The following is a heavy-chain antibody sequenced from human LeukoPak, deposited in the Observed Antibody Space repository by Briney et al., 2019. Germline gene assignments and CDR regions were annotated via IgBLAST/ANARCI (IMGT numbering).Heavy chain of an antibody. CDR3: AKYYTNYSYNGMDV. J-gene: IGHJ6*02. CDR1: GFTFSSYA. V-gene: IGHV3-23*01. CDR2: ISDSAGLT. D-gene: IGHD2/OR15-2a*01. Sequence: PGGSLRLSCAVSGFTFSSYAMSWVRQAPGKGLEWVSTISDSAGLTYHADSVRGRFTISRDNSKNTLYLQMNSLRAEDTAVYYCAKYYTNYSYNGMDVWGQGTTVTVSS.